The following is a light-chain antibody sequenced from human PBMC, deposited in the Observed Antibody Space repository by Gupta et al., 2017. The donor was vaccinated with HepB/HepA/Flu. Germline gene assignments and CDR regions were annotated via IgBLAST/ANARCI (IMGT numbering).Light chain of an antibody. V-gene: IGLV4-60*03. CDR2: LENSGNY. CDR3: ETGDASTQV. CDR1: SGHNSYI. J-gene: IGLJ2*01. Sequence: QPVLTQSSSASASLGSSVKLTCTLSSGHNSYIIAWHQQQPGKAPRYLMKLENSGNYNKGRGVPDRFSGSSSGTDRCLTISNLQSEDETDYYCETGDASTQVFGGGTKLTVL.